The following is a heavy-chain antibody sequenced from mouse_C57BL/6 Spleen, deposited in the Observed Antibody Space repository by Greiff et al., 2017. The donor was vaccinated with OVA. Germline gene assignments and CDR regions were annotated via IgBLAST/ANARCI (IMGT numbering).Heavy chain of an antibody. V-gene: IGHV5-16*01. Sequence: EVKVEESEGGLVQPGSSMKLSCTASGFTFSDYYMAWVRQVPEKGLEWVANINYDDSSTYYLDSLKSRFIISGNNAKNILYLQMSSLKSEDTATYYCAREGLGRRGYFDYWGQGTTLTVSS. CDR3: AREGLGRRGYFDY. CDR1: GFTFSDYY. CDR2: INYDDSST. J-gene: IGHJ2*01. D-gene: IGHD4-1*01.